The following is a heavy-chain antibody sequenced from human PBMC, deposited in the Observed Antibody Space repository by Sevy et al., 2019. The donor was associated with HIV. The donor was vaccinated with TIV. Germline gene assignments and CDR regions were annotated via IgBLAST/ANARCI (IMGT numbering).Heavy chain of an antibody. CDR1: GFTFSSYA. CDR3: ARDRATSATGTLFDY. D-gene: IGHD3-9*01. V-gene: IGHV3-23*01. CDR2: IGGSADYT. J-gene: IGHJ4*02. Sequence: GGSLRLSCVTSGFTFSSYAMSWVRQTPGKGLEWVSAIGGSADYTYYADSVKGRFTISRDNSKNILYLQMNSLRAEDTAVYYCARDRATSATGTLFDYWGQGTLVTVSS.